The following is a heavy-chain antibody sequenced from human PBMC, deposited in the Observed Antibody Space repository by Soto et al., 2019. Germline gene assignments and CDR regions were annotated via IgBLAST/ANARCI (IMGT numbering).Heavy chain of an antibody. CDR1: GFTFTSSA. D-gene: IGHD2-15*01. CDR3: AAVEGLLYCSGGSCYSDDAFDI. V-gene: IGHV1-58*02. CDR2: IVVGSGNT. Sequence: ASVKVSCKASGFTFTSSAMQWVRQARGQRLEWIGWIVVGSGNTNYAQKFQERVTITRDMSTSTAYMELSSLRSEDTAVYYCAAVEGLLYCSGGSCYSDDAFDIWGQGTMVTVSS. J-gene: IGHJ3*02.